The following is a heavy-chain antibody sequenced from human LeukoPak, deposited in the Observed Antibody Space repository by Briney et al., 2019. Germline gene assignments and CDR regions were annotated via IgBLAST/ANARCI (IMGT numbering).Heavy chain of an antibody. J-gene: IGHJ5*02. Sequence: GGSLRLSCEASGFPFSTYDMAWVRQAPGKGLEWVSSISDTTYYADSVKGLFTISRDNSKNTLYLQMNRLRAEDTAVYYCAKDPYSSGPYNWFDPWGQGTLVTVSS. CDR2: ISDTT. D-gene: IGHD6-19*01. CDR1: GFPFSTYD. V-gene: IGHV3-23*01. CDR3: AKDPYSSGPYNWFDP.